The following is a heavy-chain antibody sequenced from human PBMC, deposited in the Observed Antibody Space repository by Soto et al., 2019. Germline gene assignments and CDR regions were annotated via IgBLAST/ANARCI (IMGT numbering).Heavy chain of an antibody. J-gene: IGHJ2*01. CDR1: GFSVSSNY. D-gene: IGHD1-26*01. CDR3: ARGYSGSHWYFDL. CDR2: IYSGGST. V-gene: IGHV3-53*01. Sequence: EVQVVESGGGLIQPGGSLRLSCAASGFSVSSNYMSWVRQAPGTGLEWVSVIYSGGSTYYADSMKGRFTISRDNSKNTLYLQINSLRAEDTAVYYCARGYSGSHWYFDLWGRGTLVTVSS.